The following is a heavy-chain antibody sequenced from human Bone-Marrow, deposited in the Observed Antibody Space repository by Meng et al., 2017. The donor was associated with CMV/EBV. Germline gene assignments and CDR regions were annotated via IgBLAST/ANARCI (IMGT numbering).Heavy chain of an antibody. J-gene: IGHJ3*02. CDR3: AKVYCSGGSCYSDDAFDI. D-gene: IGHD2-15*01. CDR2: ISGSGGST. Sequence: GGSLRLSCAASGFTFSSYAMSWVRQAPGKGLEWVSAISGSGGSTYYADSVKGRFTISRDNSKNTLYLQMNSLRAEDTAVYYCAKVYCSGGSCYSDDAFDIWGQGTMVTVSS. CDR1: GFTFSSYA. V-gene: IGHV3-23*01.